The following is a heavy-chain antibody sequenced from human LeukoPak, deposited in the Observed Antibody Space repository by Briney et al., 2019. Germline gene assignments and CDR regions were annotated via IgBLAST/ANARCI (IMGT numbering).Heavy chain of an antibody. CDR3: ATLSSILDYYYYMDV. CDR1: SGTINGHY. Sequence: SETLSLTCSVSSGTINGHYWSWIRQPPGKGLEWIGEINHSGSTNYNPSLKSRVTISVDTSKNQFSLKLSSVTAADTAVYYCATLSSILDYYYYMDVWGKGTTVTVSS. J-gene: IGHJ6*03. D-gene: IGHD6-6*01. CDR2: INHSGST. V-gene: IGHV4-34*08.